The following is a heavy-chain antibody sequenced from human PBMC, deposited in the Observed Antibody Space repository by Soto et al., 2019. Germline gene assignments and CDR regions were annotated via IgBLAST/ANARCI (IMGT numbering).Heavy chain of an antibody. V-gene: IGHV1-8*01. J-gene: IGHJ6*03. CDR1: GYTFTSYD. CDR3: ARDVPTSYYMDV. CDR2: MNPNSGNT. Sequence: ASVKVSCKASGYTFTSYDINWVRQATGQGLEWMGWMNPNSGNTGYAQKFQGRVTMTRNTSISTAYMELSSLRSEDTAVYYCARDVPTSYYMDVWGKGTTVTVSS. D-gene: IGHD2-2*01.